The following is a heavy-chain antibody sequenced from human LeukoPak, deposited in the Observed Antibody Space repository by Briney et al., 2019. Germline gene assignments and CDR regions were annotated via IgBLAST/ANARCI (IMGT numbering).Heavy chain of an antibody. CDR1: GFMFDDYG. J-gene: IGHJ4*02. CDR2: ISWNSASV. V-gene: IGHV3-9*01. Sequence: PGGSLRLSCEASGFMFDDYGMHWVRRAPGKGLEWVSTISWNSASVGYVDSVKGRFTISRDNAKKTLYLQMNSLRPEDTALYYCAKDYGYSSSWYDYWGQGTLVTVSS. CDR3: AKDYGYSSSWYDY. D-gene: IGHD6-13*01.